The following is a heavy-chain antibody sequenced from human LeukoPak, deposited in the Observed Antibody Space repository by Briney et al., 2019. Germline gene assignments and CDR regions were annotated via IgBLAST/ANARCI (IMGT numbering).Heavy chain of an antibody. J-gene: IGHJ3*02. CDR2: ISSSGSTI. D-gene: IGHD5-24*01. V-gene: IGHV3-48*03. CDR3: ARARDGYNYGAFDI. CDR1: GFTFSSYE. Sequence: PGGSLRLSCAASGFTFSSYEMNWVRQAPGKGLEWVSYISSSGSTIYYADSVKGRFTISRDNAKNPLYLQMNSLRAEDTAVYYCARARDGYNYGAFDIWGQGTMVTVSS.